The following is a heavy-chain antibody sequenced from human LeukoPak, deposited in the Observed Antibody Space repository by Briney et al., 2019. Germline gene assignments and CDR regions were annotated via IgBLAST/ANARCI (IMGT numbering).Heavy chain of an antibody. CDR1: GYTFTGYY. D-gene: IGHD4-17*01. V-gene: IGHV1-2*02. CDR2: INPNSGGT. Sequence: GASVKVSCKASGYTFTGYYMHWVRQAPGQGLEWMGWINPNSGGTNYAQKFQGRVTMTRDTSISTAYMELSRLRSDDTAVYYCARGPTGPHYYYYYYMDVWGKGTTVTVSS. CDR3: ARGPTGPHYYYYYYMDV. J-gene: IGHJ6*03.